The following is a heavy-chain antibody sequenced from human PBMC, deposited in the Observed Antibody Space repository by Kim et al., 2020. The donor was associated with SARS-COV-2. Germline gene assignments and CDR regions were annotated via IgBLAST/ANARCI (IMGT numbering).Heavy chain of an antibody. Sequence: SETLSLTCTVSGGSVSSGSYYWSWIRQPPGKGLEWIGYIYYSGSTNYNPSLKSRITISVDTSKNQFSLKLSSVTAAVTAVYYCARVPGYCSGGSCYWPDYWGQGTLVTVSS. J-gene: IGHJ4*02. CDR1: GGSVSSGSYY. CDR2: IYYSGST. CDR3: ARVPGYCSGGSCYWPDY. V-gene: IGHV4-61*01. D-gene: IGHD2-15*01.